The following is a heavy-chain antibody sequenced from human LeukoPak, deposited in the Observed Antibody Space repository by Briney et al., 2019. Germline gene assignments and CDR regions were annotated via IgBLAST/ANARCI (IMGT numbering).Heavy chain of an antibody. D-gene: IGHD3-16*01. Sequence: SETLSLTCTVSGGSISSTSYYWGWIRQPPGKGLEWIGSIYYSGSTYYHPSLKSRVTISVDTSKNQFSLKVTSVTAADTAVYYCARESGGSRPLDHWGQGTPVTVSS. V-gene: IGHV4-39*02. CDR3: ARESGGSRPLDH. CDR1: GGSISSTSYY. J-gene: IGHJ4*02. CDR2: IYYSGST.